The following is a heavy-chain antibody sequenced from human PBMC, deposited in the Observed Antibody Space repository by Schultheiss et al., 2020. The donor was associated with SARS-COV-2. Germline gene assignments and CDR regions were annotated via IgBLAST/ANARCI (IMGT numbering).Heavy chain of an antibody. J-gene: IGHJ5*02. CDR2: IYYSGST. D-gene: IGHD5-12*01. V-gene: IGHV4-59*12. CDR1: GGSISSYY. CDR3: ARDKVATRGWFDP. Sequence: SETLSLTCTVSGGSISSYYWSWIRQPPGKGLEWIGYIYYSGSTNYNPSLKSRVTISVDTSKNQFSLKLSSVTAADTAVYYCARDKVATRGWFDPWGQGTLVTVSS.